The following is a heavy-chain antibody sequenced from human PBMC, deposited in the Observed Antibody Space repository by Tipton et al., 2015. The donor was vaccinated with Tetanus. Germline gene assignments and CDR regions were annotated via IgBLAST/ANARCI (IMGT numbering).Heavy chain of an antibody. Sequence: QSGAEVKKPGASVKVSCKAYGYTLTGFYMHWVRQAPGQGLEWLGWITPNNGATNFAHNFQDRVTMTSDTSISTVYMELNRLRSDDSAVYYCARGSLRKGFLEWHFDYWGQGTLVTASS. CDR1: GYTLTGFY. V-gene: IGHV1-2*02. CDR2: ITPNNGAT. CDR3: ARGSLRKGFLEWHFDY. D-gene: IGHD3-3*01. J-gene: IGHJ4*02.